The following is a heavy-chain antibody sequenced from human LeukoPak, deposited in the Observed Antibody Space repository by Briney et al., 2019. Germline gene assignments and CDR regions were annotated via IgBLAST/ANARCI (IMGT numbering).Heavy chain of an antibody. CDR2: INWNSDSI. Sequence: PGGSLRLSCAVSGFTFDDYAMHWVRQVPGKGLEWVSGINWNSDSIGYADSVKGRFTTSRDNAKNSLYLQMNSLRAEDTAVYYCAKSRIQGFDPWGQGTLVTVSS. J-gene: IGHJ5*02. D-gene: IGHD5-18*01. CDR3: AKSRIQGFDP. V-gene: IGHV3-9*01. CDR1: GFTFDDYA.